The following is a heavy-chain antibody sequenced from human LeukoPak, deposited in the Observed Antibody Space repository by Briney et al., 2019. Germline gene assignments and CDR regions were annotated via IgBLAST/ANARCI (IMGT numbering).Heavy chain of an antibody. V-gene: IGHV3-21*04. CDR2: ISSSSSYI. J-gene: IGHJ4*02. CDR3: ARDGTAVGINYDY. D-gene: IGHD6-13*01. CDR1: GFTFSSYE. Sequence: NPGGSLRLSCAASGFTFSSYEMNWVRQAPGKGLEWVSSISSSSSYIYYADSVKGRFTISRDNAKNSLYLQMNSLRAEDTAVYYCARDGTAVGINYDYWGQGTLVTVSS.